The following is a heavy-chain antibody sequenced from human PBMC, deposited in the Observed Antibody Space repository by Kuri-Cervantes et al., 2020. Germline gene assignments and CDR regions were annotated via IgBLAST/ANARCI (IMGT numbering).Heavy chain of an antibody. V-gene: IGHV1-18*01. CDR2: ISAYNGNT. Sequence: ASVKVSCNASGYTFTSYGISWVRQAPGQGLEWMGWISAYNGNTNYTQKLQGRVTMTTDTSTSTAYMELRSLRSDDTAVYYCASGIKQGYYYYGMDVWGQGTTVTVSS. CDR3: ASGIKQGYYYYGMDV. J-gene: IGHJ6*02. D-gene: IGHD2-21*01. CDR1: GYTFTSYG.